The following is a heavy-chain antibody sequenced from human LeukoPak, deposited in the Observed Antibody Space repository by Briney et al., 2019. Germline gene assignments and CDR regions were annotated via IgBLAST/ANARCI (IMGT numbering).Heavy chain of an antibody. Sequence: GGSLRLPCAASGFTFSSYAMHWVRQAPGKGLEWVAVISYDGSNKYYADSVKGRFTISRDNSKNTLYLQMNSLRAEDTAVYYCARDKASITMIVMVTYFDYWGQGTLVTVSS. D-gene: IGHD3-22*01. V-gene: IGHV3-30-3*01. J-gene: IGHJ4*02. CDR3: ARDKASITMIVMVTYFDY. CDR1: GFTFSSYA. CDR2: ISYDGSNK.